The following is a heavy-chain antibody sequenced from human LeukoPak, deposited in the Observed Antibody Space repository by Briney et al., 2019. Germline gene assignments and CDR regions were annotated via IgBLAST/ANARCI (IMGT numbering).Heavy chain of an antibody. CDR2: IYYSGGT. J-gene: IGHJ6*03. V-gene: IGHV4-59*02. Sequence: SETLSLTCTVSGGSVSSYYWSWIRQPPGKGLEWIGYIYYSGGTNYNPSLKSRVTISLDTSKNQFSLKVSSVTAADTAVYYCARDTYSGIYYPYYYYYYMDVWGKGTTVTVSS. CDR3: ARDTYSGIYYPYYYYYYMDV. D-gene: IGHD1-26*01. CDR1: GGSVSSYY.